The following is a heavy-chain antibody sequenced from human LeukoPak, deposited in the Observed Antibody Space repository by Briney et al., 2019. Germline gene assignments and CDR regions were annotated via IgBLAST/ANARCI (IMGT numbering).Heavy chain of an antibody. Sequence: SETLSLTCTVSGGSVSNYYWSWIRQSPGKGLEWIGYIYYTETSYNPSLKSRVTISADTSKNQFSLKLYSVTAADTAVYYCARGIYGSQYFDYWGQGTLVTVSS. CDR1: GGSVSNYY. J-gene: IGHJ4*02. D-gene: IGHD3-10*01. V-gene: IGHV4-59*02. CDR3: ARGIYGSQYFDY. CDR2: IYYTET.